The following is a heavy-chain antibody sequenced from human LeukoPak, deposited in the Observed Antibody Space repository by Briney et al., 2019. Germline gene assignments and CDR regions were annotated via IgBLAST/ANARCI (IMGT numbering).Heavy chain of an antibody. D-gene: IGHD3-9*01. CDR2: LYYSGST. CDR3: ARFTYYDILTGRGGYFDY. CDR1: GGSISGGDYF. V-gene: IGHV4-61*08. Sequence: PSETLSLTCTVSGGSISGGDYFWSWVRQPPGKGLEWIGYLYYSGSTNYNPSLKSRVTISVDTPKNQFSLKLSSVTAADTAVYYCARFTYYDILTGRGGYFDYWGQGTLVTVSS. J-gene: IGHJ4*02.